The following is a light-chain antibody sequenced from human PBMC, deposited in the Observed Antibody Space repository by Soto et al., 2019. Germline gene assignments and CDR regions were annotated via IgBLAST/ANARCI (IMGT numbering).Light chain of an antibody. V-gene: IGKV1-39*01. Sequence: DIQMTQSPSSLSASVGDRVTITCRASQSISSHLNWYQQKPGKAPQLLIYEASSLQGGVPSRFSGSGSGTDFTLTISRLQAADFAICYCQQRYSMPLTFGPGTRVDIK. CDR3: QQRYSMPLT. CDR2: EAS. J-gene: IGKJ3*01. CDR1: QSISSH.